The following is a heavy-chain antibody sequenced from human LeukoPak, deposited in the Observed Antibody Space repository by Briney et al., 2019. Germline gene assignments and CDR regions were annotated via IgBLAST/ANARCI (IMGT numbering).Heavy chain of an antibody. V-gene: IGHV4-34*01. CDR1: GGSFSGYY. CDR2: INHGGST. Sequence: SETLSLTCAVYGGSFSGYYWSWIRQPPGKGLEWIGEINHGGSTNYNPSLKSRATISVDTSKNQFSLKLSSVTAADTAVYYCARMKGDSSGWYPYYYYYGMDVWGQGTTVTVSS. CDR3: ARMKGDSSGWYPYYYYYGMDV. D-gene: IGHD6-19*01. J-gene: IGHJ6*02.